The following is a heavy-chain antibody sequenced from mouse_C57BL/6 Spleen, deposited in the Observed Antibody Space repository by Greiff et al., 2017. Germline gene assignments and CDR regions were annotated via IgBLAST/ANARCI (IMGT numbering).Heavy chain of an antibody. CDR2: ISSGSSTI. J-gene: IGHJ3*01. Sequence: EVKLMESGGGLVKPGGSLKLSCAASGFTFSDYGMHWVRQAPEKGLEWVGYISSGSSTIYYADTVKGRFTISRDNAKNTLFLQMTSLRSEDTAMYYCARGKVWFAYWGQGTLVTVSA. CDR1: GFTFSDYG. V-gene: IGHV5-17*01. CDR3: ARGKVWFAY. D-gene: IGHD1-3*01.